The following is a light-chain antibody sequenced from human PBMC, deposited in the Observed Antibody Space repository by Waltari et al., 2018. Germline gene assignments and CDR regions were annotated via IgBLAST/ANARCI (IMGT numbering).Light chain of an antibody. CDR1: SSDVGRYDR. J-gene: IGLJ1*01. CDR2: GVT. Sequence: QSPLTQPPSVSGSPGQSVTISSTGTSSDVGRYDRVSWYQQSPGTAPKLRSYGVTSRRSGVPGRLSGSKSGNTASLTISGLQAEDEGDYYCSSYTTSSTFVFGTGTEVTVL. V-gene: IGLV2-18*02. CDR3: SSYTTSSTFV.